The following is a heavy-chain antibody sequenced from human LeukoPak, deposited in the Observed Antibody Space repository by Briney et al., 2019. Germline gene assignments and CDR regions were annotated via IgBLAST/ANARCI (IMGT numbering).Heavy chain of an antibody. Sequence: PGGSLRLSCAASGFTVSSNYMSWVRQAPGKGLEWVSVIYSGGSTYYADSVKGRFTISRDNSKNTLYLQMNSLRAEDTAVYYCARSAGYCSSTSCYTENIDYWGQGTLVTVSS. V-gene: IGHV3-66*02. J-gene: IGHJ4*02. D-gene: IGHD2-2*02. CDR2: IYSGGST. CDR1: GFTVSSNY. CDR3: ARSAGYCSSTSCYTENIDY.